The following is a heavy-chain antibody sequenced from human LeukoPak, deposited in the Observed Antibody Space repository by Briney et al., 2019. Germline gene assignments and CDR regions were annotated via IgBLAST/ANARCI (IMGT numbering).Heavy chain of an antibody. CDR2: INPNSGGT. Sequence: ASVKVSCKASGYTFTGYYMHWVRQAPGQGLEWMGRINPNSGGTNYAQKFQGRVTMTRDTSISTAYMELSRLRSDDTAVYYCARGSSSRDGYNWFFDYWGQGTLVTVSS. J-gene: IGHJ4*02. CDR1: GYTFTGYY. CDR3: ARGSSSRDGYNWFFDY. V-gene: IGHV1-2*06. D-gene: IGHD5-24*01.